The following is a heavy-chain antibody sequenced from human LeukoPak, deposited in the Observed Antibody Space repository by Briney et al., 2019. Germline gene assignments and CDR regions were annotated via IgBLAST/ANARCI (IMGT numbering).Heavy chain of an antibody. CDR3: ARDYYDSSGLDS. CDR2: IIPIFGTA. D-gene: IGHD3-22*01. J-gene: IGHJ4*02. Sequence: GSSVKVSCKASGGTFSSYTISWVRQAPGQGLEWMGGIIPIFGTANYAQKFQGRVTITADESTNTAYMELSSLRSEDTAVYYCARDYYDSSGLDSWGQGTLVTVSS. CDR1: GGTFSSYT. V-gene: IGHV1-69*01.